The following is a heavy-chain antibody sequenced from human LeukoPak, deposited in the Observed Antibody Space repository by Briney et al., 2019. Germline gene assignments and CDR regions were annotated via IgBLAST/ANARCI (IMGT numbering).Heavy chain of an antibody. J-gene: IGHJ3*02. Sequence: SETLPLTCTVSGDSISGYYWSWIRPPAGKGLEWIGRIYNNENTNYNPSLKSRVTMSVDTSKDQFSLKLSSVTAADTAVYFCARGSGLTAFDIWGQGTVVTVSS. CDR3: ARGSGLTAFDI. CDR1: GDSISGYY. D-gene: IGHD3-3*01. V-gene: IGHV4-4*07. CDR2: IYNNENT.